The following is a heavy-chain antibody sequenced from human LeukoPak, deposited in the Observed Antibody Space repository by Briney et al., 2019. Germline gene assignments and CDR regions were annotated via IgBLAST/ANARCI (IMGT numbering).Heavy chain of an antibody. CDR2: ISAYNGNT. CDR1: GYTFTSYG. J-gene: IGHJ6*02. V-gene: IGHV1-18*01. Sequence: ASVKVSCKASGYTFTSYGISWVRQAPGQGLEWMGWISAYNGNTNYAQKLQGRVTMTTDTSTSTAYMELRSLRSDDTAVYYCARQGYCSGGSCDYYYGMDVWGQGTTVTVSS. CDR3: ARQGYCSGGSCDYYYGMDV. D-gene: IGHD2-15*01.